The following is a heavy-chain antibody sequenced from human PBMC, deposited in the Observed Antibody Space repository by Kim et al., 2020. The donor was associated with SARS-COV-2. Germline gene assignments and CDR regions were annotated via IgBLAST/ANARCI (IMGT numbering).Heavy chain of an antibody. V-gene: IGHV4-31*03. CDR3: ARARITMIVVVTAFDY. CDR1: GGSISSGGYY. Sequence: SETLSLTCTVSGGSISSGGYYWSWIRQHPGKGLEWIGYTYYSGSTYYNPSLKSRVTISVDTSKNQFSLKLSSVTAADTAVYYCARARITMIVVVTAFDYWGQGTLVTVSS. D-gene: IGHD3-22*01. J-gene: IGHJ4*02. CDR2: TYYSGST.